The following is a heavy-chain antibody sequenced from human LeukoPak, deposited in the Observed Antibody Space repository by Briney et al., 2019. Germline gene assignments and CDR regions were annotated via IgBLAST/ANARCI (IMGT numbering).Heavy chain of an antibody. CDR1: GYTFTSYY. V-gene: IGHV1-46*01. D-gene: IGHD5-12*01. CDR2: INPSGGST. J-gene: IGHJ5*02. Sequence: ASVKVSCKASGYTFTSYYMHWVRQAPGQGLEWMGIINPSGGSTSYAQKFQGRVTMTRDTSISTAYMELSRLRSDDTAVYYCATSTPSGYDFLPWGQGTLVTVSS. CDR3: ATSTPSGYDFLP.